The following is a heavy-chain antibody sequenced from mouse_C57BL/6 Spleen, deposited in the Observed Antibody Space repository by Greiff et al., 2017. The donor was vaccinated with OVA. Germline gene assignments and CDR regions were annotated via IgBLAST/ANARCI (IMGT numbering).Heavy chain of an antibody. Sequence: QVQLQQPGAELVKPWASVKLSCKASGYTFTSYWMHWVKQRPGQGLEWIGMIHPNSGSTNYNEKFKSKATLTVDKSSSTAYMQLSSLTSEDSAVYYGARGYYGSSEDFDYWGQGTTLTVSS. V-gene: IGHV1-64*01. J-gene: IGHJ2*01. D-gene: IGHD1-1*01. CDR2: IHPNSGST. CDR1: GYTFTSYW. CDR3: ARGYYGSSEDFDY.